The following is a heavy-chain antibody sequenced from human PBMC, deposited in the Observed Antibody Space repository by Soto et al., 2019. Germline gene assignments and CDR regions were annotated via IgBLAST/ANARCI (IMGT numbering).Heavy chain of an antibody. Sequence: ASVKVSCKVSGYTLTELSMHWVRQAPGKGLEWMGGFDPEDGETIYAQKFQGRVTMTEDTSTDTAYMELSSLRSEDTAVYYCAKVFYDFWSGYDPFDIWGQGTMVTV. CDR3: AKVFYDFWSGYDPFDI. V-gene: IGHV1-24*01. CDR1: GYTLTELS. J-gene: IGHJ3*02. CDR2: FDPEDGET. D-gene: IGHD3-3*01.